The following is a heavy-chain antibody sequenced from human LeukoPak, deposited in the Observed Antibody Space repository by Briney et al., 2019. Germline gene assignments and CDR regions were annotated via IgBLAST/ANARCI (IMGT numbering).Heavy chain of an antibody. V-gene: IGHV3-11*04. D-gene: IGHD3-22*01. CDR2: ISSSGSTI. CDR1: GFTFSDYY. J-gene: IGHJ3*02. Sequence: PGGSLRLSCAASGFTFSDYYMTWIRQAPGKGLEWVSYISSSGSTIYYADSVKGRFTISRDNAKNSLYLQMNSLRAEDTAVYYCAREIDYYDSSGYYGGHDAFDIWGQGTMVTVSS. CDR3: AREIDYYDSSGYYGGHDAFDI.